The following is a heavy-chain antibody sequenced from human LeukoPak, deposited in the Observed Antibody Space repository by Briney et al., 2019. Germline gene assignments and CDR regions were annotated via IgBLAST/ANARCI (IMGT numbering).Heavy chain of an antibody. CDR1: GFTFSHFG. CDR3: AKDAQRGFDCSNSLEY. Sequence: GGSLTLSCEASGFTFSHFGMHWVRQAPGKGLEWVAVIWSDATNQYYADSVKGRFTISRDNFKRTVSLEMNSLRAEDTAVYYCAKDAQRGFDCSNSLEYWGQGSLVIVSS. J-gene: IGHJ4*02. V-gene: IGHV3-33*06. CDR2: IWSDATNQ. D-gene: IGHD4-11*01.